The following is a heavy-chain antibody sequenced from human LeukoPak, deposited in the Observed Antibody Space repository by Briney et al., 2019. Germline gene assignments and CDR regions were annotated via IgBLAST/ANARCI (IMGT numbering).Heavy chain of an antibody. CDR2: ISSTSSSI. D-gene: IGHD2-2*02. V-gene: IGHV3-21*01. CDR1: FTXXXYS. CDR3: ARGPIPDY. Sequence: FTXXXYSMSWVRQAPGKGLEWVSSISSTSSSIYYADSVKGRFTISRDNAKNSLYLQMNSLRAEDTAVYYCARGPIPDYWGQGTLVTVSS. J-gene: IGHJ4*02.